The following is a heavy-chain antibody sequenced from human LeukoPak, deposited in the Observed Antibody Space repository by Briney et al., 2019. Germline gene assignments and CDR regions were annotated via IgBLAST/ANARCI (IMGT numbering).Heavy chain of an antibody. CDR2: IRSSANYI. D-gene: IGHD3-22*01. CDR1: GFTFSSYS. CDR3: ARDSLTLIVGRQRRGLDY. Sequence: GGSLRLSCAASGFTFSSYSMNWVRQAPGKGLEWVSSIRSSANYINYADSVKGRFTISRDNAKNSLFLQMNSLRAEDTAIYYCARDSLTLIVGRQRRGLDYWGQGTLVTVSS. V-gene: IGHV3-21*01. J-gene: IGHJ4*02.